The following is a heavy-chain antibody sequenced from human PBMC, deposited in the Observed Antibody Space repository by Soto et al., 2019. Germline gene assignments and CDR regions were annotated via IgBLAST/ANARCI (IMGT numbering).Heavy chain of an antibody. CDR1: GFSLTTSGVG. Sequence: QITLKESGPTLVKPTQTLTLTCTFSGFSLTTSGVGVGWIRQPPGKALEWLALIYWDDDKRYSPSQTIRLTITNDTSKNQVLLTMTNMAPADTATAFCAHRTIMMTWWFDPWGQGTLVTVSA. CDR2: IYWDDDK. D-gene: IGHD3-16*01. J-gene: IGHJ5*02. CDR3: AHRTIMMTWWFDP. V-gene: IGHV2-5*02.